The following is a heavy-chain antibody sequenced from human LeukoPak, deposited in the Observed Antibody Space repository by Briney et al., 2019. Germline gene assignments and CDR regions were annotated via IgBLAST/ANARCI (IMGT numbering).Heavy chain of an antibody. J-gene: IGHJ4*02. D-gene: IGHD6-13*01. Sequence: ASVKVSCKASGYTFTAYYMHWVRQAPGQGLEWMGWINPNSGGTNYAQKFQGRVTMTRDTSISTAYMELSRLRSDDTAVYYCARVKEWQQLAFDYWGQGTLVTVSS. V-gene: IGHV1-2*02. CDR2: INPNSGGT. CDR1: GYTFTAYY. CDR3: ARVKEWQQLAFDY.